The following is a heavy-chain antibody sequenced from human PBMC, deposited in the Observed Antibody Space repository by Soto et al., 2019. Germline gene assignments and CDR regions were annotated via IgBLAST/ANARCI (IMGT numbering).Heavy chain of an antibody. CDR2: IIPIFGTA. V-gene: IGHV1-69*05. CDR1: GGTFSSYT. Sequence: QVQLVQSGAEVKKPGSSVTVSCKASGGTFSSYTISWVRQAPGQGLEWMGGIIPIFGTANYAQKFEGRVTXTXXXFXXTAYMELSSLRSEDTAVYYCAGGNQRWRQLWYFDLWGRGTLVTVSS. D-gene: IGHD5-12*01. CDR3: AGGNQRWRQLWYFDL. J-gene: IGHJ2*01.